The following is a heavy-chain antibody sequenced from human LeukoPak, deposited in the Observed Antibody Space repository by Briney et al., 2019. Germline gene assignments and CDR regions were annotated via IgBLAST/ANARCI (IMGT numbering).Heavy chain of an antibody. V-gene: IGHV1-69*13. CDR2: IIPIFGTA. CDR1: GGTFSSYA. J-gene: IGHJ4*02. D-gene: IGHD3-10*01. Sequence: SVTVSCTASGGTFSSYAISWVRQAPGQGLEWMGGIIPIFGTANYAQKFQGRVTITADESTSTAYMELSSLRSEDTAVYYCASAHYYGSGSYMGYWGQGTLVTVSS. CDR3: ASAHYYGSGSYMGY.